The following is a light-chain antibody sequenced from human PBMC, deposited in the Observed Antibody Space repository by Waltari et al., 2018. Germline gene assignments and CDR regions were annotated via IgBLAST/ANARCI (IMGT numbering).Light chain of an antibody. CDR2: EVS. Sequence: QSALTQPPSASGSPGQSVTISCTGTSSDVGGYNYVSWYQQHPGKAPKLMIYEVSKRPSGVPDRFSGYKSGNTAFLTVSGLQAEDEADYYCSSYAGSKVVFGGGTKLTVL. CDR1: SSDVGGYNY. V-gene: IGLV2-8*01. CDR3: SSYAGSKVV. J-gene: IGLJ2*01.